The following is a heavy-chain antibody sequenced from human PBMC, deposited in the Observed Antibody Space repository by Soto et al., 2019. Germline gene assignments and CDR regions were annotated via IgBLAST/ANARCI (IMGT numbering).Heavy chain of an antibody. CDR1: GYNFPNYW. CDR2: IDPTDSYT. CDR3: ARLVGGTVRFDP. D-gene: IGHD1-26*01. J-gene: IGHJ5*02. Sequence: AESMKISSHGSGYNFPNYWVYWVRQIPGKGLQWMGRIDPTDSYTEYSPSFQGHVTISTDKSVSTAYLQWNTLKASDTAIYFGARLVGGTVRFDPWGQGTLVTVSS. V-gene: IGHV5-10-1*01.